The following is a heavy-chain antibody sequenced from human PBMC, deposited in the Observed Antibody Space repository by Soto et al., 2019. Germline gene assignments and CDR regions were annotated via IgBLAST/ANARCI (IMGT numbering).Heavy chain of an antibody. J-gene: IGHJ5*02. CDR3: ARVAQGYCTNGVCPEGFDP. Sequence: ASVKVSCKASGYTFTSYGISWVRQAPGQGLEWMGWISAYNGNTNYAQKLQGRVTMTTDTSTSTAYMELRSLRSDDTAVYYCARVAQGYCTNGVCPEGFDPWGQGTLVTVSS. CDR2: ISAYNGNT. CDR1: GYTFTSYG. V-gene: IGHV1-18*01. D-gene: IGHD2-8*01.